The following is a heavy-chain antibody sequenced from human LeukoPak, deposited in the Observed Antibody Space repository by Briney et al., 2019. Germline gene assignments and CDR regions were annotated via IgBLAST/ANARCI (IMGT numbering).Heavy chain of an antibody. D-gene: IGHD1-26*01. Sequence: SVKVSCKASGGTFSSYAISWVRQAPGQGLEWMGRIIPVLGIANYAQKFQGRVTMTTDTSTSTAYMELRSLRSDDTAVYYCARDRRVGATEKSFDYWGQGTLVTVSS. CDR2: IIPVLGIA. V-gene: IGHV1-69*04. CDR1: GGTFSSYA. CDR3: ARDRRVGATEKSFDY. J-gene: IGHJ4*02.